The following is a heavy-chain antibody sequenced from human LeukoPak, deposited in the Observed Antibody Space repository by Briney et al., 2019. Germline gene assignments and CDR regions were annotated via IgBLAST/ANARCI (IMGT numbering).Heavy chain of an antibody. CDR1: GYTFTGYY. J-gene: IGHJ4*02. D-gene: IGHD4-17*01. Sequence: ASVKVSCKASGYTFTGYYMHWVRQAPGQGLEWMGWINPNSGGTNYAQKFQGRVTMTRDTSISTAYMELGRLRSDDTAVYYCARATVTTSEIDYWGQGTLVTVSS. CDR3: ARATVTTSEIDY. CDR2: INPNSGGT. V-gene: IGHV1-2*02.